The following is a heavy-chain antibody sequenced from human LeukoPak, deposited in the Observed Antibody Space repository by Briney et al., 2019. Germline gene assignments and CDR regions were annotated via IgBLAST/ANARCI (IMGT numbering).Heavy chain of an antibody. V-gene: IGHV4-59*01. D-gene: IGHD3-10*01. CDR2: IYYSGST. CDR1: GGSISSYY. Sequence: PSETLSLTCTVPGGSISSYYWSWIRQPPGKALEWIGYIYYSGSTNYNPSLKSRVTISVDTSKNQFSLKLSSVTAADTAVYYCARERLWFGELGAFDIWGQGTMVTVSS. J-gene: IGHJ3*02. CDR3: ARERLWFGELGAFDI.